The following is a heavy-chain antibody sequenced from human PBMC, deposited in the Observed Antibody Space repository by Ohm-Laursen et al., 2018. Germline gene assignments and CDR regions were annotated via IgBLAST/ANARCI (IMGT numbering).Heavy chain of an antibody. D-gene: IGHD2-15*01. V-gene: IGHV3-33*01. CDR3: ARDRVVVAATLDY. Sequence: SSLRLSCSASGFTFSSYGMHWVRQAPGKGLEWVAVIWYDGSNKYYADSVKGRFTISRDNSKNTLYLQMNSLRAEDTAVYYCARDRVVVAATLDYWGQGTLVTVSS. CDR1: GFTFSSYG. CDR2: IWYDGSNK. J-gene: IGHJ4*02.